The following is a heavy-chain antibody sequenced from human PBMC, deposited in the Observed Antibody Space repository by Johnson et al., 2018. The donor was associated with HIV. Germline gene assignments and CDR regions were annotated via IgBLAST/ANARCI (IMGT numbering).Heavy chain of an antibody. V-gene: IGHV3-20*04. CDR2: INWNGGST. CDR1: GFTFDDFG. CDR3: ARAINYYDTSGDLSTMGNAFDI. D-gene: IGHD3-22*01. J-gene: IGHJ3*02. Sequence: VQLVESGGGVVRPGGSLRLSCAASGFTFDDFGMNWVRQAPGKGLEWVSGINWNGGSTGYADSVKGRFTISRDNAKNSLYLQMNSLRADDTALYYCARAINYYDTSGDLSTMGNAFDIWGQGTMVTVS.